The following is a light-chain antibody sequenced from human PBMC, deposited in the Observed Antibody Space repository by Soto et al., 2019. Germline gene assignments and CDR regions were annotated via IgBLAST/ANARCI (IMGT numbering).Light chain of an antibody. CDR1: HIVDTS. CDR3: QQPHSIPPT. V-gene: IGKV1-39*01. J-gene: IGKJ2*01. Sequence: DIQMTQSPSSLSASVGDRVTVTCRTSHIVDTSLNWYQQKPGKAPKLLIYAASSVQSGVPARLSGSGSATFFTLTIHNLQHDDFATYFCQQPHSIPPTFGPGTKVDIK. CDR2: AAS.